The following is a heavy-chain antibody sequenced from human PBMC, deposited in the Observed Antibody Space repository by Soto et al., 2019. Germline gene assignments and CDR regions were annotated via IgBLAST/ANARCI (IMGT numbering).Heavy chain of an antibody. J-gene: IGHJ6*02. D-gene: IGHD3-10*01. Sequence: ASVKVSCKASGYTFTSYDINWVRQATGQGLEWMGWMNPNSGNTGYAQKFQGRVTMTRNTSISTAYMELSSLRSEDTAVYYCASKDYYGSGSYHYYGMDVWGQGTTVTVSS. V-gene: IGHV1-8*01. CDR2: MNPNSGNT. CDR3: ASKDYYGSGSYHYYGMDV. CDR1: GYTFTSYD.